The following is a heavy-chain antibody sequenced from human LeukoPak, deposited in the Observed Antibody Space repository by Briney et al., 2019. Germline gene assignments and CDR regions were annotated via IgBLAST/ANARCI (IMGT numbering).Heavy chain of an antibody. V-gene: IGHV3-33*01. Sequence: PGRSLRLTCAASGFTFSSYGMHWVRQAPGKGLEWVAVIWYDGSNKYYADSVKGRFTISRDNSKNTLYLQMNSLRAEDTAVYYCAREAHWGSFDYWGQGTLVTVSS. J-gene: IGHJ4*02. D-gene: IGHD7-27*01. CDR1: GFTFSSYG. CDR2: IWYDGSNK. CDR3: AREAHWGSFDY.